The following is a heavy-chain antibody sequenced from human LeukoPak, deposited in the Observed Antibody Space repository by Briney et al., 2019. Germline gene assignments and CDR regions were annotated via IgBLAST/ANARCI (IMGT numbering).Heavy chain of an antibody. D-gene: IGHD5-18*01. CDR3: ARAVDTANYYYMDV. CDR1: GFTFSSHG. J-gene: IGHJ6*03. Sequence: GGSLRLSCAASGFTFSSHGIHWVRQAPGKGLEWVAVISYDGSNKYYADSVKGRFTISRDNSKNTLYLQMNSLRAEDTAVYYCARAVDTANYYYMDVWGKGTTVTVSS. CDR2: ISYDGSNK. V-gene: IGHV3-30*19.